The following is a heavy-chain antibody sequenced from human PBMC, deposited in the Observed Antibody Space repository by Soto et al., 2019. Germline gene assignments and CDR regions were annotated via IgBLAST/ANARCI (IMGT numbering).Heavy chain of an antibody. D-gene: IGHD3-10*01. Sequence: LXLSCAASGFTFGTTDMSWVRQAPGEGLEWVSTIDGSGGITYYADSVKGRFTISRDNSRNTVYLQMNSLRGDDTALYYCVKNSGWFNTWGQGALVTV. CDR3: VKNSGWFNT. CDR1: GFTFGTTD. CDR2: IDGSGGIT. V-gene: IGHV3-23*01. J-gene: IGHJ5*02.